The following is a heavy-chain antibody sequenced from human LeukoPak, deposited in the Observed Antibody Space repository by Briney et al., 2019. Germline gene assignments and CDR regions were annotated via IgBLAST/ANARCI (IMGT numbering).Heavy chain of an antibody. Sequence: GGSLRLSCAASGFTFSSYWMHWVRQAPGKGLVWVSRINSDGSSTSYADSVKGRFTISRDNAKNTLYLQMNSLRAEDTVVYYCARDTTIAVAGLYNWFDPWGQGTLVTVSS. CDR3: ARDTTIAVAGLYNWFDP. CDR2: INSDGSST. CDR1: GFTFSSYW. V-gene: IGHV3-74*01. D-gene: IGHD6-19*01. J-gene: IGHJ5*02.